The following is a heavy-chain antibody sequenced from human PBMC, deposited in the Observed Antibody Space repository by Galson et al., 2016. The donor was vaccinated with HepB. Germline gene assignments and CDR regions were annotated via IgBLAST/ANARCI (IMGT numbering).Heavy chain of an antibody. CDR3: VRGIDP. J-gene: IGHJ5*02. CDR1: GFTFTDYY. Sequence: SLRLSCAASGFTFTDYYMSWIRQAPGKGLEWPSYISATGIRTYYADSVKGRFTISRDNTKNSPYLQMNSLRVEDTAVYYCVRGIDPWGQGTLVTVSS. CDR2: ISATGIRT. V-gene: IGHV3-11*01.